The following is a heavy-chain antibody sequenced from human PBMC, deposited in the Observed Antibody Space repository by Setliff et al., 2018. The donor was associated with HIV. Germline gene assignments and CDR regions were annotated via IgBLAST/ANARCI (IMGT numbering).Heavy chain of an antibody. J-gene: IGHJ3*02. D-gene: IGHD1-1*01. Sequence: PGGSLRFSCAASGFSFDDYTMHWVRQAPGKGLEWVSLISWDGGKTYYADSLKDRFTIPRDNRKNSLYLQMTSLRTEDTALYYCVKDTLIGWNDPDLFAFDIWGQGTMVTVS. V-gene: IGHV3-43*01. CDR2: ISWDGGKT. CDR3: VKDTLIGWNDPDLFAFDI. CDR1: GFSFDDYT.